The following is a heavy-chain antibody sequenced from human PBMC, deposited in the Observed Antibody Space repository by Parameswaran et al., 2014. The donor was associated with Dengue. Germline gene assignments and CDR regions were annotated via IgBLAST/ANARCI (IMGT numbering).Heavy chain of an antibody. CDR3: ARAHSGNYYDFRYYYYGMDV. D-gene: IGHD1-26*01. Sequence: WVRQAPGQGLEWVGVINPSDGSTNYAQKFQGRVTMTRDMSTSTVYMELSSLRSEDTAVYYCARAHSGNYYDFRYYYYGMDVWGQGTTVTVSS. J-gene: IGHJ6*02. CDR2: INPSDGST. V-gene: IGHV1-46*01.